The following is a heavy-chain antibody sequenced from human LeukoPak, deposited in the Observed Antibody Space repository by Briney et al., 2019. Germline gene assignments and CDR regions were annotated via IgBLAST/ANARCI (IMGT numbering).Heavy chain of an antibody. CDR1: GFTFSSYW. CDR2: IRYDGSNK. J-gene: IGHJ3*02. V-gene: IGHV3-30*02. CDR3: AKAYGSGAYGAFDI. D-gene: IGHD3-10*01. Sequence: GGSLRLSCAASGFTFSSYWMSWVRQAPGKGLEWVAFIRYDGSNKYYADSVKGRFTISRDNSKNTLYLQMNSLRAEDTAVYYCAKAYGSGAYGAFDIWGQGTMVTVSS.